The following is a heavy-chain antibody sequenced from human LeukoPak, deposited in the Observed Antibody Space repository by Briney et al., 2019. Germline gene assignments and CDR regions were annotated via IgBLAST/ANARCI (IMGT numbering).Heavy chain of an antibody. V-gene: IGHV3-30-3*01. CDR2: ISYDGSNK. CDR3: ARVDYDSSGYRLFDY. D-gene: IGHD3-22*01. Sequence: GRSLRLSCAASGFTLSSYAMHWVRQAPGKGLEWVAVISYDGSNKYYADSVKGRFTISRDNSKNTLYLQMNSLRAEDTAVYYCARVDYDSSGYRLFDYWGQGTLVTVSS. CDR1: GFTLSSYA. J-gene: IGHJ4*02.